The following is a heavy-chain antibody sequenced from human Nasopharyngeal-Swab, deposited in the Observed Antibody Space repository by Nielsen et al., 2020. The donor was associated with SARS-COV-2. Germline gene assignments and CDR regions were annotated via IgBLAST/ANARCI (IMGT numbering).Heavy chain of an antibody. CDR2: IYYSGST. J-gene: IGHJ5*02. V-gene: IGHV4-39*01. Sequence: WIRQPQGKGLEWIGSIYYSGSTYYNPSLKSRVTISVDTSKNQFSLKLSSVTAADTAVYYCARQENYDYVWGSYRLNWFDPWGQGTLVTVSS. CDR3: ARQENYDYVWGSYRLNWFDP. D-gene: IGHD3-16*02.